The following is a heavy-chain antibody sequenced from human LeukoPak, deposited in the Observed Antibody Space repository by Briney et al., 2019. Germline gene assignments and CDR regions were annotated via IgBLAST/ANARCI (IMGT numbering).Heavy chain of an antibody. D-gene: IGHD3-10*01. CDR3: ARQKALLLWFGESYHFDY. J-gene: IGHJ4*02. Sequence: SETLSLTCTVSGGSISSYYWSWIRQPPGKGLEWIGEINHSGSTNYNPSLKSRVSISVDTSKNQFSLKLSSVTAADTAVYYCARQKALLLWFGESYHFDYWGQGTLVTVSS. CDR1: GGSISSYY. CDR2: INHSGST. V-gene: IGHV4-34*01.